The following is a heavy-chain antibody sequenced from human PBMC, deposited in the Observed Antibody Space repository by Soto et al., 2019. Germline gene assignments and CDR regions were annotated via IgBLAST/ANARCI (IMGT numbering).Heavy chain of an antibody. CDR1: GDNFGDYY. J-gene: IGHJ5*02. V-gene: IGHV1-2*02. D-gene: IGHD3-10*01. CDR2: INPNNGCT. CDR3: AGSLLRGVNWFDP. Sequence: ASVKVSCLASGDNFGDYYINWVRQAPGQRLEWMGWINPNNGCTKYAQNFQDSVIMTRDTSISTVYMQLSSLTSDDTALYFCAGSLLRGVNWFDPWGQGTLVTVSS.